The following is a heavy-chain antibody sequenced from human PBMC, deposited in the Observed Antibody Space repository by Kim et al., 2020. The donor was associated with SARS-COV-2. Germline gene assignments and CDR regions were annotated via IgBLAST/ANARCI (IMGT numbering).Heavy chain of an antibody. J-gene: IGHJ6*03. Sequence: SRKSRVTISVDTSKNQFSLKLSSVTAADTAVYYCARLVDTAMVPLPDMDVWGKGTTVTVSS. V-gene: IGHV4-59*08. CDR3: ARLVDTAMVPLPDMDV. D-gene: IGHD5-18*01.